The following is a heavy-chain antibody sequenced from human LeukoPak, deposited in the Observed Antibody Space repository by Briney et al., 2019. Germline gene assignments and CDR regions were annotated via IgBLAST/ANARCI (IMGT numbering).Heavy chain of an antibody. Sequence: GGSLRVSCAASGFTFSSYGMHWVRQAPGKGLEWVAFIRYDGSNKYYADSVKGRFTISRDNSKNTLYLQMNSLRAEDTAVYYCAKDFLYYSKTYYYYYMDVWGKGTTVTVSS. CDR1: GFTFSSYG. J-gene: IGHJ6*03. CDR3: AKDFLYYSKTYYYYYMDV. D-gene: IGHD4-11*01. CDR2: IRYDGSNK. V-gene: IGHV3-30*02.